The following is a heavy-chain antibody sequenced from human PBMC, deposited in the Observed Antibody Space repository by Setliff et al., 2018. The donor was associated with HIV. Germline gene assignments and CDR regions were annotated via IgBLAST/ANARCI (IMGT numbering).Heavy chain of an antibody. Sequence: ASVKVSCKASGYTFTGYYIHWVRQAPGQGLEWMGWINPKSGGTNSAQKFQGRVTMTRDTSISTAYMELSRLRSDDTAVYYCARDREVKEIWSGFYHWGQGTLVTVSS. CDR3: ARDREVKEIWSGFYH. V-gene: IGHV1-2*02. CDR2: INPKSGGT. J-gene: IGHJ4*02. D-gene: IGHD3-3*01. CDR1: GYTFTGYY.